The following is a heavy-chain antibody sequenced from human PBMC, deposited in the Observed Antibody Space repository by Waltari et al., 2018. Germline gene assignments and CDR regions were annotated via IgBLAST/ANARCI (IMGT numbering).Heavy chain of an antibody. V-gene: IGHV4-31*03. Sequence: QVQLQESGPGLVKPSQTLSLTCTVSGGSISSGGYYWSWIRQHPGKGLEWIGYIYHSGSTSSNPSLKSRVTISVDRSKNQFSLKLSSVTAADTAVYYCARDSISSDQGFDYWGQGTLVTVSS. CDR2: IYHSGST. CDR3: ARDSISSDQGFDY. D-gene: IGHD6-6*01. CDR1: GGSISSGGYY. J-gene: IGHJ4*02.